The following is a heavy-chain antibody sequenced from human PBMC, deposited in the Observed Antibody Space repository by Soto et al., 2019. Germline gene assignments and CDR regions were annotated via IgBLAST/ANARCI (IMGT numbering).Heavy chain of an antibody. CDR2: IIPVFQTA. D-gene: IGHD3-3*01. V-gene: IGHV1-69*01. J-gene: IGHJ4*02. CDR3: ARGVSCYTWFNEF. CDR1: GGLFSSYP. Sequence: QEQLVQSGAEVKKPGSSVKVSCKASGGLFSSYPISWVRQVPGQGLEWMGGIIPVFQTAYYTQRFQGRVTITADESTKTAYMELSILRSEDTSIYYYARGVSCYTWFNEFWGQGTLVTVSS.